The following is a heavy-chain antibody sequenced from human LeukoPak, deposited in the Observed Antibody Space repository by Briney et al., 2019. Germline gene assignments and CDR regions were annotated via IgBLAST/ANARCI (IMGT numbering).Heavy chain of an antibody. CDR3: ARLMITFGGVIATDAFDI. J-gene: IGHJ3*02. D-gene: IGHD3-16*02. CDR2: IYYSGST. V-gene: IGHV4-39*01. CDR1: GGSISSSSYY. Sequence: PSETLSLTCTVSGGSISSSSYYWGWIRQPPGKGLEWIGSIYYSGSTYYNPSLKSRVTISVDTSKNQFSLKLSSVTAADTAVYYCARLMITFGGVIATDAFDIWGQGTMVTVSS.